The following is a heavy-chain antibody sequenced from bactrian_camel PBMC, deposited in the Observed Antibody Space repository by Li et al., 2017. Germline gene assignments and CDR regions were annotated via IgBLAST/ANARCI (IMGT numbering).Heavy chain of an antibody. Sequence: HVQLVESGGGLVQPGGSLRLSCAASGFDFSSYLMSWVRQAPGKGLEWVSSIYSDGSKTYYSDSVKGRFTISTDNAKNTLYLLMNSLKSEDTALYYCVTSAVVAGPPTAAHWGQATQVTVS. CDR3: VTSAVVAGPPTAAH. V-gene: IGHV3S6*01. CDR1: GFDFSSYL. CDR2: IYSDGSKT. J-gene: IGHJ4*01. D-gene: IGHD6*01.